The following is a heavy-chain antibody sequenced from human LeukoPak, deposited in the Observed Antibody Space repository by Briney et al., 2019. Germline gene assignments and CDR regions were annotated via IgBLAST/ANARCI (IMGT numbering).Heavy chain of an antibody. CDR3: ARDWGGYCSGGSCYLYYYYYMDV. D-gene: IGHD2-15*01. CDR1: GYTFTGYY. V-gene: IGHV1-2*02. Sequence: ASVKVSCKASGYTFTGYYMHWVRQAPGQGLEWMGWINPNSGGTNYAQKFQGRVTMTGDTSISTAYMELSRLRSDDTAVYYCARDWGGYCSGGSCYLYYYYYMDVWGKGTTVTVSS. J-gene: IGHJ6*03. CDR2: INPNSGGT.